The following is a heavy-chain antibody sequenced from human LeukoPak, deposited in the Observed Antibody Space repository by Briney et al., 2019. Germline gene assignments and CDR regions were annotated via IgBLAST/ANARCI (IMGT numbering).Heavy chain of an antibody. CDR3: AREIRRYNSDWENWFDP. Sequence: GGSLRLSCAASGFTFSSYSMNWVRQAPGKGLEWVSYISSSSSTIYYADSVKGRFTISRDNAKNSLYLQMNSLRAEDTAVYYCAREIRRYNSDWENWFDPWGQGTLVTVSS. V-gene: IGHV3-48*01. CDR2: ISSSSSTI. CDR1: GFTFSSYS. D-gene: IGHD6-19*01. J-gene: IGHJ5*02.